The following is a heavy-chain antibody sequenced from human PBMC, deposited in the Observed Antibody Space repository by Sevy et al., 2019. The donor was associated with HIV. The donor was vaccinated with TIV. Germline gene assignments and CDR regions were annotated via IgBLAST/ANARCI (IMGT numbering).Heavy chain of an antibody. V-gene: IGHV1-8*01. CDR1: GYTFTSYD. J-gene: IGHJ4*02. CDR3: ARGLDLYCSSTSCYTDY. Sequence: ASVKVSCKASGYTFTSYDINWVRQATGQGLEWMGWMNPNSGNTGYAQKFQDRVTMTRNTSISTAYMELSSLRSEDTAVYYCARGLDLYCSSTSCYTDYWGQGTLVTVSS. D-gene: IGHD2-2*02. CDR2: MNPNSGNT.